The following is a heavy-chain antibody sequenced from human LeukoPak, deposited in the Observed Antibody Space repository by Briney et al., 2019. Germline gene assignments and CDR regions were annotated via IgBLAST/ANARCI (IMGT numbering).Heavy chain of an antibody. Sequence: GGSLRLSCAASGFTFDRHAMSWVRQAPGKGLEGVSSIDIGVGTTYYADAVKGRFTISRDNSKNTLYLQMNSLRAEDTAIYFCANEVRPNDYWGRGTLVTVSS. CDR1: GFTFDRHA. D-gene: IGHD4/OR15-4a*01. V-gene: IGHV3-23*01. CDR3: ANEVRPNDY. J-gene: IGHJ4*02. CDR2: IDIGVGTT.